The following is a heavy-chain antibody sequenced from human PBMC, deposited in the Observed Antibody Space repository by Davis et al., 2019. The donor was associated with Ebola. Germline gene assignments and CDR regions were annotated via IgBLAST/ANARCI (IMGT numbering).Heavy chain of an antibody. CDR1: GFTFSSYG. V-gene: IGHV3-30*18. CDR3: AKDGQQLVSAYYYYYMDV. D-gene: IGHD6-13*01. J-gene: IGHJ6*03. Sequence: PGGSLRLSCAASGFTFSSYGMHWVRQAPGKGLEWVAVISYDGSNKYYADSVKGRFTISRDNSKNTLYLQMNSLRAEDTAVYYCAKDGQQLVSAYYYYYMDVWGKGTTVTVSS. CDR2: ISYDGSNK.